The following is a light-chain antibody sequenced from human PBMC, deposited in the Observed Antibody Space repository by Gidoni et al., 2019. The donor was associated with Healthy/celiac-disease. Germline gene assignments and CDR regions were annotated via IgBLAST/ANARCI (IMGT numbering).Light chain of an antibody. CDR1: QSVSSS. CDR3: QQRNSWPPGGT. CDR2: DAS. V-gene: IGKV3-11*01. J-gene: IGKJ4*01. Sequence: IVLTQSPPTLSLSPGERATLSCRASQSVSSSLAWYQQKPGQAPRLLIYDASNRATGIPARFSGSGSGTDFTLTISSLEPEDFAVYYCQQRNSWPPGGTFGGGTKVEIK.